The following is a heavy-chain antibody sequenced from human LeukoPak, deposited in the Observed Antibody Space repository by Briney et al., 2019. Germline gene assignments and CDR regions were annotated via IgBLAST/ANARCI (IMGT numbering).Heavy chain of an antibody. CDR3: ARDSAVAGTAYYYYGMDV. D-gene: IGHD6-19*01. CDR2: ISGSGGST. CDR1: GFTFSSYA. J-gene: IGHJ6*02. V-gene: IGHV3-23*01. Sequence: GGSLRLSCAASGFTFSSYAMSWVRQAPGKGLEWVSAISGSGGSTYYADSVKARFTISRDNSKNTLYLQMNSLRAEDTAVYYCARDSAVAGTAYYYYGMDVWGQGTTVTVSS.